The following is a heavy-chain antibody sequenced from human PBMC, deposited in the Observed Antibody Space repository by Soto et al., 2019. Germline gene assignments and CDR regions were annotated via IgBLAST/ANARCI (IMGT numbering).Heavy chain of an antibody. CDR3: AKDLVGSNADYYDY. D-gene: IGHD2-15*01. CDR2: ISGSGGST. J-gene: IGHJ4*02. V-gene: IGHV3-23*01. Sequence: SCKASGYTFSSYAMSWVRQAPGKGMEWVAAISGSGGSTYYADSVKGRFTISRENSKNTLYLQMNSLRAEDAAVYYCAKDLVGSNADYYDYWGQGTLVTVSS. CDR1: GYTFSSYA.